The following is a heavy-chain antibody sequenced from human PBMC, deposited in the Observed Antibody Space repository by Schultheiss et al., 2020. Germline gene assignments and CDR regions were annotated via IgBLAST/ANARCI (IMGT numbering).Heavy chain of an antibody. V-gene: IGHV4-39*01. CDR1: GGSISSSSYY. Sequence: SETLSLTCTVSGGSISSSSYYWGWIRQPPGKGLEWIGSIYYSGSTYYNPSLKSRVTISVDTSKNQFSLKLSSVTAADTAVYYCARQLGSWFDPWGQETLVTVSS. J-gene: IGHJ5*02. D-gene: IGHD1-1*01. CDR2: IYYSGST. CDR3: ARQLGSWFDP.